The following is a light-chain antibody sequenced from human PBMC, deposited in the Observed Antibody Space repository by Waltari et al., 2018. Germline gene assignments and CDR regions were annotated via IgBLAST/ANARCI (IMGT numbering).Light chain of an antibody. V-gene: IGKV3-11*01. Sequence: EIVLTQSPATPSLSPGERATLSCRTSQSVNTYLAWYQQQPGQPPRLLIYDASNRATGIPARFSGSGSGTEFTLTISNLEPEDFAVYYCQQRSNWPLTFGGGTTVEIK. CDR3: QQRSNWPLT. CDR1: QSVNTY. CDR2: DAS. J-gene: IGKJ4*01.